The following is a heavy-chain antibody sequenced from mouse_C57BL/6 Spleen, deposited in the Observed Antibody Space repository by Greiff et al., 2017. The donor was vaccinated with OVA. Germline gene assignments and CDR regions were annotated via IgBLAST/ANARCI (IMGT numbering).Heavy chain of an antibody. D-gene: IGHD2-1*01. CDR2: IYPGDGDT. Sequence: VQLQESGPELVKPGDSVKISCTASGYAFSSSWMNWVKQRPGKGLEWIGRIYPGDGDTNYNGKFKGKDTMTPDKSSSTAYMQLSSLTSEDSAVYFCARGEELLDYWGQGTTLTVSS. V-gene: IGHV1-82*01. CDR1: GYAFSSSW. J-gene: IGHJ2*01. CDR3: ARGEELLDY.